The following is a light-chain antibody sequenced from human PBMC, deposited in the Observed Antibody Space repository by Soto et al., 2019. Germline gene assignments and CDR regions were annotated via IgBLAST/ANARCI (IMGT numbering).Light chain of an antibody. Sequence: EIVMTQSPATLSVSPVERATLSCMASQSVSSNLAWYQQKPGRAPRLLIYGASTRATGIPARFSGSGSGTEFTLTISSLQAEDFAVYYCQQYNNWPPFGQGTKVDIK. CDR2: GAS. V-gene: IGKV3-15*01. CDR3: QQYNNWPP. CDR1: QSVSSN. J-gene: IGKJ1*01.